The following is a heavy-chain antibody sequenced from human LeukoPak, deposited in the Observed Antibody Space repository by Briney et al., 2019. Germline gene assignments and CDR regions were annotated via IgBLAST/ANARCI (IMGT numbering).Heavy chain of an antibody. J-gene: IGHJ4*02. V-gene: IGHV1-46*01. CDR3: SRDLGGSYNDY. CDR1: GYTFSTYY. CDR2: INPSGGTT. D-gene: IGHD1-26*01. Sequence: ASVKVSCKASGYTFSTYYMHWVRQAPGQGLEWVGIINPSGGTTTYAQKFQGRVTMTRDTSTSTVYMELSSLRIEDTAVYYCSRDLGGSYNDYWGRGTMVTVSS.